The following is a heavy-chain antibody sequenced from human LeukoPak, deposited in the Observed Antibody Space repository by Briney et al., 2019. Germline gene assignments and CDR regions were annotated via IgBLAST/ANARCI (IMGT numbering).Heavy chain of an antibody. D-gene: IGHD4-17*01. V-gene: IGHV3-33*01. CDR2: IWYDGSNK. CDR1: GVTFSSYG. J-gene: IGHJ4*02. Sequence: PGRSLRLSCAASGVTFSSYGMHWVRQAPGKGLEWVAVIWYDGSNKYYADSVKGRFIISRDNSKNTLYLQMNSLRAEDTAVYYCAREVGYGDYGIDYWGQGTLVTVSS. CDR3: AREVGYGDYGIDY.